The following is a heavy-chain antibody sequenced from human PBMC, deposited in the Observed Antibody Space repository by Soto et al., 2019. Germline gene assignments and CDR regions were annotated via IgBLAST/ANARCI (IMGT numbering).Heavy chain of an antibody. J-gene: IGHJ4*02. V-gene: IGHV3-23*01. D-gene: IGHD6-13*01. CDR2: ISGSGGST. CDR3: ARRSSSWYYEY. Sequence: EVQLLASGGGLVQPGGSLRLSCAASGFTFGSYAMKWVRQAPGKGLEWVSGISGSGGSTYYADSVKGRFTISRDTSKNTLYLQMKSLRAEHTAVYYCARRSSSWYYEYWGQG. CDR1: GFTFGSYA.